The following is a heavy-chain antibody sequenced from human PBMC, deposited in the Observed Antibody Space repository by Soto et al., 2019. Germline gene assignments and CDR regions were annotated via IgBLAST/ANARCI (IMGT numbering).Heavy chain of an antibody. CDR2: INHSGST. Sequence: PSETLSLTCAAYGGSFSGYYWSWIRQPPGKGLEWIGEINHSGSTNYNPSLKSRVTISVDTSKNQFSLKLSSVTAADTAVYYCARVSGIYYYGMDVWGQGTTVTVSS. CDR3: ARVSGIYYYGMDV. J-gene: IGHJ6*02. CDR1: GGSFSGYY. D-gene: IGHD3-10*01. V-gene: IGHV4-34*01.